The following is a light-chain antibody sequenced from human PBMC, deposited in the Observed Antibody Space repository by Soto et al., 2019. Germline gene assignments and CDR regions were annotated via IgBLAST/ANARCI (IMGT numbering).Light chain of an antibody. CDR2: DVS. J-gene: IGLJ1*01. Sequence: QSALTQPPSASGSHGQSVAISCTGTSSDVGGYDYVSWYQQHPGKAPKLMIYDVSKRPSGVPDRFSGSKSGNTASLTVSGLQAEDEADYYCSSYAGTYIVFGTGTKVTVL. V-gene: IGLV2-8*01. CDR3: SSYAGTYIV. CDR1: SSDVGGYDY.